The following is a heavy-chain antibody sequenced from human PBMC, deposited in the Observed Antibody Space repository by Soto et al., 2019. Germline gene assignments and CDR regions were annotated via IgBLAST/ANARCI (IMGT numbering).Heavy chain of an antibody. Sequence: QVQLQESGPGLVKPSATLALTCTVSSDSLSSYYWSWIRQPPGKRLEWIGYISYSGSTDYNPSLKSRVTISGDTSKNKFSLKVSSVTAAYTAVYYCARGTSWQLPFAYLGQGTLVTVSS. D-gene: IGHD6-6*01. V-gene: IGHV4-59*01. CDR2: ISYSGST. CDR1: SDSLSSYY. J-gene: IGHJ4*02. CDR3: ARGTSWQLPFAY.